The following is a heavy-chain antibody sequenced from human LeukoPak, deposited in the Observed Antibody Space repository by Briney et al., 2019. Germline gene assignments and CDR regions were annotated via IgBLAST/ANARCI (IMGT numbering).Heavy chain of an antibody. D-gene: IGHD3-22*01. Sequence: SETLSLTCTVSGGSNSSYYWSWIRQPPGKGLEWIGYIYYSGSTNYNPSLKSRVTISVDTSKNQFSLKLSSVTAADTAVYYCARLPYYYDSSGYSYYFDYWGQGTLVTVSS. V-gene: IGHV4-59*08. J-gene: IGHJ4*02. CDR1: GGSNSSYY. CDR3: ARLPYYYDSSGYSYYFDY. CDR2: IYYSGST.